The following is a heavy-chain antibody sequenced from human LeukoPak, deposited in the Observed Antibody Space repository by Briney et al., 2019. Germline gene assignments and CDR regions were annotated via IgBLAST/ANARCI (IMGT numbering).Heavy chain of an antibody. CDR3: GRGYPVAAKDY. CDR1: GFIFSNYW. V-gene: IGHV3-74*01. D-gene: IGHD2-15*01. Sequence: GGSLRLSCAPSGFIFSNYWMHWVRQVPGKGLVWVSHINGDGTSTSYADSVKGRFTISRDNARNTLYLQMNSLRPEDTAVYYCGRGYPVAAKDYWGQGTLVTDSS. J-gene: IGHJ4*02. CDR2: INGDGTST.